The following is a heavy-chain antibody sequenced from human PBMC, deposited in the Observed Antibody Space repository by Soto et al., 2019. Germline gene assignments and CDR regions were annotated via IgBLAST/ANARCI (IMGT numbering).Heavy chain of an antibody. CDR2: IIPILGIA. V-gene: IGHV1-69*02. CDR1: GGTFSSYT. CDR3: ARNQLPRRTFDY. J-gene: IGHJ4*02. D-gene: IGHD2-2*01. Sequence: QVQLVQSGAEVKKPGSSVKVSCKASGGTFSSYTISWVRQAPGQGREWMGRIIPILGIANYAQKFQGRVTFTADKSTSTAYMELSSLRSEDTAVYYCARNQLPRRTFDYWGQGTLVTVSS.